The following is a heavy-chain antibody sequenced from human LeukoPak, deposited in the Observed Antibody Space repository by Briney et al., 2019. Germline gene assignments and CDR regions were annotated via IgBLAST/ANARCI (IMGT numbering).Heavy chain of an antibody. CDR3: ARGEIQYQLPNSPEMDV. V-gene: IGHV7-4-1*02. CDR1: GYTFTSYA. CDR2: INTNTGNP. J-gene: IGHJ6*02. Sequence: ASVKVSCKASGYTFTSYAMNWERQAPGQGLEWMGWINTNTGNPTYAQGFTGRFVFSLDTSVSTAYLQISSLKAEDTAVYYCARGEIQYQLPNSPEMDVWGQGTTVTVSS. D-gene: IGHD2-2*01.